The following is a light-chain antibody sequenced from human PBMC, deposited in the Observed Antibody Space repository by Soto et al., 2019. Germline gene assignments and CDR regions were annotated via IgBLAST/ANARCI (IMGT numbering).Light chain of an antibody. CDR3: QQYDNLLT. CDR1: QDISNY. V-gene: IGKV1-33*01. Sequence: DIQMTQSPSSLSASVGDRVTITCQASQDISNYLNWYQQKPGKAPKLLIYDASNLETGVPSRFSGSGSGTDFTFTISSLQPEDIATYYCQQYDNLLTFGGGTKVDIK. J-gene: IGKJ4*01. CDR2: DAS.